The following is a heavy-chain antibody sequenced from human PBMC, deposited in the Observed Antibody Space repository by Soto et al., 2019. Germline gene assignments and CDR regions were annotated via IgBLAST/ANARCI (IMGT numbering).Heavy chain of an antibody. Sequence: SDTLSLTCAVSGGSISSGIYSWSWIRQPPGKGLEWIAYIYHSGSTYYNPSLKSRVTISVDRSKNQFSLKLSSVTAADTAVYYCARGRGYSGYDSYVNWFDPWGQGILVTVSS. V-gene: IGHV4-30-2*01. CDR1: GGSISSGIYS. CDR2: IYHSGST. J-gene: IGHJ5*02. D-gene: IGHD5-12*01. CDR3: ARGRGYSGYDSYVNWFDP.